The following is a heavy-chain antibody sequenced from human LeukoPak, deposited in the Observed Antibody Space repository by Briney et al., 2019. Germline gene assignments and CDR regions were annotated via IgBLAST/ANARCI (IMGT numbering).Heavy chain of an antibody. CDR2: IIPIFGTA. CDR3: ARDRGIYVWGSYRFDY. CDR1: RGTFSSYT. Sequence: SVKVSCKASRGTFSSYTISWVRQAPGQGLEWMGGIIPIFGTANYAQKFQGRVTITADESTSTAYMELSSLRSEDTAVYYCARDRGIYVWGSYRFDYWGQGTLVTVSS. V-gene: IGHV1-69*13. D-gene: IGHD3-16*02. J-gene: IGHJ4*02.